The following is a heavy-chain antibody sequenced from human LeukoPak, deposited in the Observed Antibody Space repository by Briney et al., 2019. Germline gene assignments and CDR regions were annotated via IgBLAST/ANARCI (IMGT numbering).Heavy chain of an antibody. CDR2: ISSSSSYI. CDR1: GFTFSSNS. CDR3: ARDSPDYYDFWSPVDY. V-gene: IGHV3-21*01. D-gene: IGHD3-3*01. Sequence: GGSLRLSCAASGFTFSSNSMNGVRQAPGKELEWVSSISSSSSYIYYADSVKGRFTISRDNAKNSLYLQMNSLRAEDTAVYYCARDSPDYYDFWSPVDYWGQGTLVTVSS. J-gene: IGHJ4*02.